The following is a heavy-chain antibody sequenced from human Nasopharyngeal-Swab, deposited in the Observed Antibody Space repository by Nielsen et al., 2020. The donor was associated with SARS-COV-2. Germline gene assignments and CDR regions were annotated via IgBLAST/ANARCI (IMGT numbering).Heavy chain of an antibody. CDR2: ISSTRGSP. CDR1: GVTLSDYY. Sequence: GESLKISCAVSGVTLSDYYMSWIRQAPGKGLEWISYISSTRGSPSYAGSVQGRFTISRDNANNSLYLQMNSLRAEDTAVYYCAITRAWQHWYFDIWGLGTLVTVSS. J-gene: IGHJ2*01. D-gene: IGHD5-12*01. CDR3: AITRAWQHWYFDI. V-gene: IGHV3-11*06.